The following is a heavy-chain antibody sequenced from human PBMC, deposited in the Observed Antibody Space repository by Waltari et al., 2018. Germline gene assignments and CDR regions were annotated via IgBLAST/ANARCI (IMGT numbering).Heavy chain of an antibody. J-gene: IGHJ5*02. CDR2: IYYSGST. D-gene: IGHD3-22*01. CDR3: AGWYYYDSSGYPGAWFDP. CDR1: GGSISSYY. V-gene: IGHV4-59*01. Sequence: QVQLQESGPGLVKPSETLSLTCPVPGGSISSYYWSWIRQPPGKGLEWIGYIYYSGSTNYNPSLKSRVTISVDTSKNQFSLKLSSVTAADTAVYYCAGWYYYDSSGYPGAWFDPWGQGTLVTVSS.